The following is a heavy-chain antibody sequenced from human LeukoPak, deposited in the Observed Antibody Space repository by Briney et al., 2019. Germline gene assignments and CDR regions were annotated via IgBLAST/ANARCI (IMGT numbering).Heavy chain of an antibody. CDR1: GYTFTSYY. J-gene: IGHJ4*02. CDR2: INPSGGST. D-gene: IGHD3-22*01. CDR3: ARVGGITMIVVD. V-gene: IGHV1-46*01. Sequence: ASVKVSCKASGYTFTSYYMHWVRQAPGQGLEWMGIINPSGGSTSYAQKFQGRVTMTRDTSTSTVYMELSSPRSEDTAVYYCARVGGITMIVVDWGQGTLVTVSS.